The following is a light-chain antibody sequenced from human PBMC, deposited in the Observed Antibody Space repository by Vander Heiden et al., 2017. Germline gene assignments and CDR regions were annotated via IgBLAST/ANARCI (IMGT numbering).Light chain of an antibody. J-gene: IGLJ3*02. CDR1: SSDVGGYNS. CDR3: CSYAGSYTCWV. CDR2: DVS. Sequence: QSALTQPRSVSGSPGRSVTISCTGTSSDVGGYNSVSWYQQHPGKAPKLMIYDVSKRPSGVPDRFSGSKSGNTASLTISGLQAEDEADYYCCSYAGSYTCWVFGGGTKLTVL. V-gene: IGLV2-11*01.